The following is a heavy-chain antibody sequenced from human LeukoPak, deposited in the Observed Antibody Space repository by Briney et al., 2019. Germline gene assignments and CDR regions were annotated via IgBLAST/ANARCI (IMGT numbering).Heavy chain of an antibody. CDR3: ASRGFWSGTPHYYYMDV. V-gene: IGHV4-38-2*02. J-gene: IGHJ6*03. CDR2: IYHSGST. D-gene: IGHD3-3*01. Sequence: PSETLSLTCTVSGYSISSGYYWGWIRQPPGKGLEWIGRIYHSGSTYYNPSLKSRVTMSVDTSKNQFYLKLSSVTAADTAVYYCASRGFWSGTPHYYYMDVWGKGTTVTVSS. CDR1: GYSISSGYY.